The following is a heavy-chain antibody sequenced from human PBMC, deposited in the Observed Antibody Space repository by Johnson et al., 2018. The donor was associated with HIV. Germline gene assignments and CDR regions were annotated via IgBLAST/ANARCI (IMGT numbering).Heavy chain of an antibody. D-gene: IGHD3-16*01. J-gene: IGHJ3*02. V-gene: IGHV3-30*02. Sequence: QVQLVESGGGVVQPGGSLRLSCAASGFTFSTYGMHWVRQAPGKGLEWVALIRFDGSNKYYTDSVKGQFTISRDNSKNTLYLQMNSLRAEDTAVYYCAKDKGVWGFDAFDIWGQGTMVTVSS. CDR2: IRFDGSNK. CDR1: GFTFSTYG. CDR3: AKDKGVWGFDAFDI.